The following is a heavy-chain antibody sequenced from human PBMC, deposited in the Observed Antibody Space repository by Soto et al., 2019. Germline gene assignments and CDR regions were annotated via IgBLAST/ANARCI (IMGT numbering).Heavy chain of an antibody. CDR2: INHSGST. CDR1: GGSFSGYY. CDR3: ARPRGYSGYVYFDY. Sequence: QVQLQQWGAGLLKPSETLSLTCAVYGGSFSGYYWSWIRQPPGKGLEWIGEINHSGSTNYNPSLKSRVTISVDTSKNQFSLKLSSVTAADTAVYYCARPRGYSGYVYFDYWGQGTLVTVSS. J-gene: IGHJ4*02. D-gene: IGHD5-12*01. V-gene: IGHV4-34*01.